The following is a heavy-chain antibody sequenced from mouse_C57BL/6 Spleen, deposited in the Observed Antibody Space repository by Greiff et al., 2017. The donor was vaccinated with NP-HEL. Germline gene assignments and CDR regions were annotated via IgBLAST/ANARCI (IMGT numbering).Heavy chain of an antibody. CDR1: GYTFTSYW. Sequence: QVQLKQPGAELVKPGASVKLSCKASGYTFTSYWMQWVKQRPGQGLEWIGEIDPSDSYTNYNQKFKGKATLTVDTSSSTAYMQLSSLTSEDSAVYYCAVITTVAPLAYWGQGTLVTVSA. CDR3: AVITTVAPLAY. J-gene: IGHJ3*01. D-gene: IGHD1-1*01. CDR2: IDPSDSYT. V-gene: IGHV1-50*01.